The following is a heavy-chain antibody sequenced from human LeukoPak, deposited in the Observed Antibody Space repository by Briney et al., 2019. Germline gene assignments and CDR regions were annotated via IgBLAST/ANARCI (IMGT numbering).Heavy chain of an antibody. D-gene: IGHD4-17*01. CDR2: IYTSGST. J-gene: IGHJ5*02. V-gene: IGHV4-4*07. CDR3: ARDPTYGDYFWFDP. CDR1: GGSISSYY. Sequence: SETVSLTCTVSGGSISSYYWSWIRQLAGKGLEWIGRIYTSGSTNYNPSLKSRVTMSVDTSKNQFSLKLSSVTAADTAVYYCARDPTYGDYFWFDPWGQGTLVTVSS.